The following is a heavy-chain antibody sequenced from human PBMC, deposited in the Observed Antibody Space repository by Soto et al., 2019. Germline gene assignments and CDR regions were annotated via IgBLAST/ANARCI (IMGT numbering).Heavy chain of an antibody. CDR3: ARGSITIFGVVPHAMDV. J-gene: IGHJ6*02. V-gene: IGHV4-34*01. CDR2: INHSGST. D-gene: IGHD3-3*01. Sequence: SETLSLTCAVYGGSFSGYYWSWIRQPPGKGLEWIGEINHSGSTNYNPSLKSRVTISVDTSKNQFSLKLSSVTAADTAVYYCARGSITIFGVVPHAMDVWGQGTTVTVSS. CDR1: GGSFSGYY.